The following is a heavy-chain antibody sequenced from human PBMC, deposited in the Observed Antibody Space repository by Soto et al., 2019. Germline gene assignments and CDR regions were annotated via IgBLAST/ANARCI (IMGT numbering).Heavy chain of an antibody. Sequence: GGSLRLSCTASGFMFRSYWMTWVRHVPGKGLQWVANIKRDGSEKYYVDFVKGRFTISRDNADNSVFLDMNNLRVDDTATYYCARVRATDYEIDYWGQGALVTVSS. V-gene: IGHV3-7*03. CDR2: IKRDGSEK. CDR1: GFMFRSYW. D-gene: IGHD4-17*01. J-gene: IGHJ4*02. CDR3: ARVRATDYEIDY.